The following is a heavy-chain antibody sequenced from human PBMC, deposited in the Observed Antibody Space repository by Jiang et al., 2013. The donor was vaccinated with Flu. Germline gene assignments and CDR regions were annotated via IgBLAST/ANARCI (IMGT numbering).Heavy chain of an antibody. CDR1: GFIFSTYG. V-gene: IGHV3-33*01. D-gene: IGHD1-26*01. CDR3: GRDLGVGPDY. J-gene: IGHJ4*02. Sequence: LVESGGGAVQPGESLRLSCAASGFIFSTYGMHWARQAPGKGLEWVGVIWAGGKSKYYADSVKGRFTMSRDNSENMLYLQIQSLRAEDTAIYYCGRDLGVGPDYWGQGTLVTVSS. CDR2: IWAGGKSK.